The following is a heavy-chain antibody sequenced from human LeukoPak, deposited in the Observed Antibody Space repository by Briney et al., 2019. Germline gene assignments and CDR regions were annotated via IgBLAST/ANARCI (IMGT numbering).Heavy chain of an antibody. V-gene: IGHV3-33*01. J-gene: IGHJ6*04. D-gene: IGHD5-18*01. Sequence: PGGSLRLSCAASGFTFSSYGMHWVRQAPGKGLEWVAVIWYDGSNKYYADSVKGRFTISRDNSKNTLYLQMNSLRAEDTAVYYCARDSDSIQLWVYGELDVWGKGTTVTVSS. CDR2: IWYDGSNK. CDR3: ARDSDSIQLWVYGELDV. CDR1: GFTFSSYG.